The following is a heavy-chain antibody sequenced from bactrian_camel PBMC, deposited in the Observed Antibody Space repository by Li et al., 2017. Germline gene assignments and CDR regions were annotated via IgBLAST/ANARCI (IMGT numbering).Heavy chain of an antibody. V-gene: IGHV3S53*01. CDR1: GDTSRATY. CDR3: AAKRGGAWPPITHFEYKI. Sequence: HVQLVESGGGSVQPEGSLTLSCAASGDTSRATYMAWFRQAPGKEREAVAHVHPDGEIICATSVKGRFTVAKDNAKNTMVLQMNRLTPEDSAMYYCAAKRGGAWPPITHFEYKIWGQGTQVTVS. CDR2: VHPDGEI. J-gene: IGHJ4*01. D-gene: IGHD3*01.